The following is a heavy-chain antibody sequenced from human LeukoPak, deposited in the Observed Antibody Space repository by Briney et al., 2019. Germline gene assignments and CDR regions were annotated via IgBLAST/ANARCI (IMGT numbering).Heavy chain of an antibody. D-gene: IGHD3-3*01. Sequence: SQTLSLTCTVSGGSISSGSYYLSWIRQPAGKGLEWIGRIYTSGSTNYNPSLKSRVTISVDTSKNQFSLKLSSVTAADTAVYYCARDYYDFWRGYYYYYMDVWGKGTTVTVSS. CDR1: GGSISSGSYY. CDR2: IYTSGST. CDR3: ARDYYDFWRGYYYYYMDV. J-gene: IGHJ6*03. V-gene: IGHV4-61*02.